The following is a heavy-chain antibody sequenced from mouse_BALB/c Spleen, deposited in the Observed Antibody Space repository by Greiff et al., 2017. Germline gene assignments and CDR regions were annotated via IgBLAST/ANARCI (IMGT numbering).Heavy chain of an antibody. V-gene: IGHV14-3*02. D-gene: IGHD1-1*01. J-gene: IGHJ3*01. Sequence: EVQLQQSGAELVKPGASVKLSCTASGFNIKDTYMHWVKQRPEQGLEWIGRIDPANGNTKYDPKFQGKATITADTSSNTAYLQLSSLTSEDTAVYYCARSDYYGTSFAYWGQGTLVTVSA. CDR3: ARSDYYGTSFAY. CDR2: IDPANGNT. CDR1: GFNIKDTY.